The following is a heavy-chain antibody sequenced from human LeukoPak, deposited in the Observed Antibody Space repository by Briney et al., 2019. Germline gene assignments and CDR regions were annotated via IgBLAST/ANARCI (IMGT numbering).Heavy chain of an antibody. CDR1: GFTSTRYW. CDR3: VRDSYELGATFDY. V-gene: IGHV3-74*01. D-gene: IGHD1-26*01. CDR2: INIDGTTT. J-gene: IGHJ4*02. Sequence: GGSLRLSCAASGFTSTRYWMHWVRQVPGKGLVWVSRINIDGTTTNYADSVKGRFTVSRDNAKNTLFLQLRSLRVEDTAVYYCVRDSYELGATFDYWGQGSLVTVSS.